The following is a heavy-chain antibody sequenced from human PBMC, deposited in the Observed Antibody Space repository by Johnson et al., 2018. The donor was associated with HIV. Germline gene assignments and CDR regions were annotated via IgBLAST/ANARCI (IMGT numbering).Heavy chain of an antibody. Sequence: VQLVESGGGVVRPGGSLRLSCVGSGFTFDDYALSWVRQLPGKGLEWVSGISWNGGSTAYADSVKGRFTISRDNSKNTVYLQMHSLRAEDTAVYYCAKGGKYSSHRDDGFDVWGQGTMVTVSS. CDR3: AKGGKYSSHRDDGFDV. CDR1: GFTFDDYA. J-gene: IGHJ3*01. CDR2: ISWNGGST. V-gene: IGHV3-20*04. D-gene: IGHD6-6*01.